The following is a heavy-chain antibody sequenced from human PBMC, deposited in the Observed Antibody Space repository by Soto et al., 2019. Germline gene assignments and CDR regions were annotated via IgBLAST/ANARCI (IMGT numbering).Heavy chain of an antibody. J-gene: IGHJ5*02. CDR1: GYSISSGYH. V-gene: IGHV4-38-2*02. D-gene: IGHD2-15*01. CDR3: ARQDRVVAEGRWFDH. Sequence: NPXETLSLTCTVSGYSISSGYHWAWIRQPPGKGLEWLGSVHYSGNTYYNPSLKSRLTISVDKSKNQFSLNLSSVTAADTAVYYCARQDRVVAEGRWFDHWGQGTLVTVSS. CDR2: VHYSGNT.